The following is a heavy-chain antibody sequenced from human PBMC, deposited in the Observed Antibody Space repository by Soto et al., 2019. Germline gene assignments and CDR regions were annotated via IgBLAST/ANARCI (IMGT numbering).Heavy chain of an antibody. Sequence: SETLSLTCTVSGVSISSYYWSWIRQPPGKGLEWIGYIYYSGSTNYNPSLKSRVTISVDTSKNQFSLKLSSVTAADTAVYYCARVIGSVHYYYYYYMDFWGKGTTVTVSS. CDR1: GVSISSYY. CDR2: IYYSGST. CDR3: ARVIGSVHYYYYYYMDF. J-gene: IGHJ6*03. D-gene: IGHD1-1*01. V-gene: IGHV4-59*01.